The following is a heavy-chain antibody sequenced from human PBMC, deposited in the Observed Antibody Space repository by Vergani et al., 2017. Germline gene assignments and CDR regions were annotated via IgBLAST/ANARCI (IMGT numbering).Heavy chain of an antibody. CDR1: GYTFTSYG. Sequence: QVQLVQSGAEVKKPGASVKVSCKPSGYTFTSYGISWVRQAPGQGLEWMGWISAYNGNTNYAQKLQGRVTMTTDKSTSTAYMELSSLRSEDTAVYYCARDPPGIVGVHWFDPWGQGTLVTVSS. V-gene: IGHV1-18*04. J-gene: IGHJ5*02. CDR3: ARDPPGIVGVHWFDP. CDR2: ISAYNGNT. D-gene: IGHD1-26*01.